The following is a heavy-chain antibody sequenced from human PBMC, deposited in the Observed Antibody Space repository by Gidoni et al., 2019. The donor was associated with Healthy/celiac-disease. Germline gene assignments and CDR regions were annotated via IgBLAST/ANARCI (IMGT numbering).Heavy chain of an antibody. CDR3: ARNLKRSPYCTNGVCGYGARVYYYYYYMDV. D-gene: IGHD2-8*01. CDR2: ISSSSSYI. J-gene: IGHJ6*03. Sequence: EVQLVESGGGLVKPGGSLSLSCAASGFTFSSYSLHWVSQAPGQGRGWVSSISSSSSYIYYADSVKGRFTISRDNAKNSLYLQMNSLRAEDTAVYYCARNLKRSPYCTNGVCGYGARVYYYYYYMDVWGKGTTVTVSS. V-gene: IGHV3-21*01. CDR1: GFTFSSYS.